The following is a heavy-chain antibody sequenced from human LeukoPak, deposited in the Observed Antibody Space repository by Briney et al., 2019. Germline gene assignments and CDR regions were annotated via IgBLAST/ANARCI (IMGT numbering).Heavy chain of an antibody. D-gene: IGHD5-12*01. CDR1: GYSISSGYY. CDR3: SGYDSGAWESLLDY. V-gene: IGHV4-38-2*02. Sequence: SETLSLTCTVSGYSISSGYYWGWSRQPPGKGLEGIGSSYRSGSTYYNPSLKSRVTISGDTSKNTFSLQLSSVTAAATAVYYGSGYDSGAWESLLDYWGQGTLVTVSS. J-gene: IGHJ4*02. CDR2: SYRSGST.